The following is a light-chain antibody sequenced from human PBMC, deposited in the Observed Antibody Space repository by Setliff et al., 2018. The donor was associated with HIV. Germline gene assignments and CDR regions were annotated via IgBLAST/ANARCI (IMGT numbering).Light chain of an antibody. Sequence: QSALAQPASMSGSPGQSITISCTGTSSDVGGYSLVSWYQQHPGKAPKLIIYEVTNRASGVSNRFSGSKSGNTASLTISGLLAEDEADYYCSSYAITNTLPFGTGTKVTVL. J-gene: IGLJ1*01. CDR1: SSDVGGYSL. CDR3: SSYAITNTLP. CDR2: EVT. V-gene: IGLV2-14*03.